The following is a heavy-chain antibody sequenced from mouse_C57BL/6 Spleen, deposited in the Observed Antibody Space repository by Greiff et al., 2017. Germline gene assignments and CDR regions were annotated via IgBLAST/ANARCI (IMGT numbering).Heavy chain of an antibody. V-gene: IGHV1-55*01. J-gene: IGHJ4*01. Sequence: QVQLQQPGAELVKPGASVKMSCKASGYTFTSYWITWVKQRPGQGLEWIGDIYPGSGSTNYNEKFKSKATLTVDTSSSTAYMQLSSLTSEDSAVYNCASYYGNPNYYAMDYWGQGTSVTVSS. CDR2: IYPGSGST. CDR3: ASYYGNPNYYAMDY. CDR1: GYTFTSYW. D-gene: IGHD2-10*01.